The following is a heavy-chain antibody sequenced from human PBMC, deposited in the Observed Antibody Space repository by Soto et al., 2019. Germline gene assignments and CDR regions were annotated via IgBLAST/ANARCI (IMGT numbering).Heavy chain of an antibody. D-gene: IGHD3-22*01. J-gene: IGHJ6*02. CDR2: ISAYNGNT. V-gene: IGHV1-18*01. CDR3: ARDRDYYDSSGYRPLGAIRYYYGMDV. Sequence: ASVKVSCKASGYTFTSYGISWVRQAPGQGLEWMGWISAYNGNTNYAQKLQGRVTMTTDTSTSTAYMELRSLRSDDTAMYYCARDRDYYDSSGYRPLGAIRYYYGMDVWGQGTTVTVSS. CDR1: GYTFTSYG.